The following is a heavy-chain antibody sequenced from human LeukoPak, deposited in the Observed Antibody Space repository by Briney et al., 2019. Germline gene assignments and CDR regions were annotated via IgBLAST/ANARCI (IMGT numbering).Heavy chain of an antibody. D-gene: IGHD3-10*01. J-gene: IGHJ6*02. CDR3: ASLPFSSMVRGAIISPLSQSYGMDV. Sequence: ASVKVSCKASGYTFTSYYMHWVRQAPGQGLEWMGIINPSGGSTSYAQKFQGRVTMTRDTSTSTVYMELSSLRSEDTAVYYCASLPFSSMVRGAIISPLSQSYGMDVWGQGTTVTVSS. V-gene: IGHV1-46*01. CDR2: INPSGGST. CDR1: GYTFTSYY.